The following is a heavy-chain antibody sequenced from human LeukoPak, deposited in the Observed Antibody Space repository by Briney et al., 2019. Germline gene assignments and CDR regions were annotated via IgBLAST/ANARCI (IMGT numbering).Heavy chain of an antibody. J-gene: IGHJ4*02. D-gene: IGHD2-21*02. Sequence: SQTLSLTCAISGDSVSSNNAAWNWIRQTPSRGLEWLGRTYYRSKWYNDYAVSVKSRTTLNPDASKNQFSLQLNSMTPEDTAVYYCARDVTGTFDYWGQGTLVTVSS. CDR3: ARDVTGTFDY. CDR2: TYYRSKWYN. V-gene: IGHV6-1*01. CDR1: GDSVSSNNAA.